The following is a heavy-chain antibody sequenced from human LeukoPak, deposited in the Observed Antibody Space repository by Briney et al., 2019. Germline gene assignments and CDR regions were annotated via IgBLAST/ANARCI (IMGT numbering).Heavy chain of an antibody. V-gene: IGHV4-59*08. CDR2: ISYSGST. Sequence: SETLSLTCAVSGGSMSSYHWTWVRQPPGKGLEWIAYISYSGSTTYNPSLKSRVTISVDTSKNQFSLKLSSVTAADTAVYYCARHKVPGVDYWGQGTLVTVSS. D-gene: IGHD4/OR15-4a*01. CDR1: GGSMSSYH. J-gene: IGHJ4*02. CDR3: ARHKVPGVDY.